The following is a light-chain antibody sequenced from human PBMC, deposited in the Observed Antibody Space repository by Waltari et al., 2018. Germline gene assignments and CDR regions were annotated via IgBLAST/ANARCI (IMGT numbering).Light chain of an antibody. V-gene: IGKV1-39*01. J-gene: IGKJ3*01. Sequence: DIQMTQTPSSLSASVGDRVTITCRASQTINKYLNWYQQKPGEAPKLLIFATFNLQSGVPARFRGGGSGTDFTLTISSLQPEDCATYYCQQSYRIPPTFGPGTKVDIK. CDR2: ATF. CDR1: QTINKY. CDR3: QQSYRIPPT.